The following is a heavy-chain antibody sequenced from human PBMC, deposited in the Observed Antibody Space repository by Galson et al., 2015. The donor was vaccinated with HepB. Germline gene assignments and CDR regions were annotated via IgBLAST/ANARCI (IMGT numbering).Heavy chain of an antibody. CDR1: GFIFSSYR. Sequence: SLRLSCAASGFIFSSYRMNWVRQAPGKGLEWVSYISSTSSTIYYADSVKGRFTISRDNAKNSLNLQMNSLRAEDTAVYYCASAQWLRAFDIWGQGTMVTVSS. CDR2: ISSTSSTI. CDR3: ASAQWLRAFDI. V-gene: IGHV3-48*04. D-gene: IGHD6-19*01. J-gene: IGHJ3*02.